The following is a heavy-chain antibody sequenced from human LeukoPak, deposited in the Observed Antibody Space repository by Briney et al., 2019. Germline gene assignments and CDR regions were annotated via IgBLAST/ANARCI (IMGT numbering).Heavy chain of an antibody. CDR2: ISGSGGST. V-gene: IGHV3-23*01. J-gene: IGHJ3*02. CDR1: GFTFSSYG. CDR3: AKWWLGSPYNDAFDI. Sequence: GGSLRLSCAASGFTFSSYGMHWVRQAPGKGLEWVSAISGSGGSTYYADSVKGRFTISRDNSKNTLYLQMNSLRAEDTAVYYCAKWWLGSPYNDAFDIWGQGTMVTVSS. D-gene: IGHD6-19*01.